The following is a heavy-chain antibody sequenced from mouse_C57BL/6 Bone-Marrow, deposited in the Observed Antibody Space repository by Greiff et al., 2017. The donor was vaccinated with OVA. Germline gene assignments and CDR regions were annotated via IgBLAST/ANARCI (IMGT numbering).Heavy chain of an antibody. CDR1: GFTFSSYA. D-gene: IGHD2-1*01. Sequence: EVKLVESGGGLVKPGGSLKLSCAASGFTFSSYAMSWVRQTPEKRLEWVATISDGGSYTYYPDNVKGRFTISRDNAKNNLYLQMSHLKSEDTAMYYCANLLSYWYFDFWGTGTTVTVSS. CDR3: ANLLSYWYFDF. V-gene: IGHV5-4*03. J-gene: IGHJ1*03. CDR2: ISDGGSYT.